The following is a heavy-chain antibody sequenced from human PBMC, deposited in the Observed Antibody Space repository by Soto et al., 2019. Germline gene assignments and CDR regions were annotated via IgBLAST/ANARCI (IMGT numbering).Heavy chain of an antibody. J-gene: IGHJ4*02. V-gene: IGHV4-31*03. CDR2: IYYSGST. CDR3: ARGPGIMAKIDY. D-gene: IGHD3-16*01. CDR1: GGSISSGGYY. Sequence: QVQLLESGPGLVKPSQTLSLTCTVSGGSISSGGYYWSWIRQHPGKGLEWIGYIYYSGSTYYNPSLKSRVTRSVDTSKNQFSLKLSSVTAADTAVYYCARGPGIMAKIDYWGQGTLVTVSS.